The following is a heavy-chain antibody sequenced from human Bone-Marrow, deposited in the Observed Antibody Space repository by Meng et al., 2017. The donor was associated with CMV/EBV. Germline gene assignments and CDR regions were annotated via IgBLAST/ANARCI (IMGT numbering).Heavy chain of an antibody. Sequence: GESLKISCAASGFTFNTYEMNWVRRAPGKGLEWVSYISSSGGTIYYADSVKGRFTISRDNAKNSLYLQMNSLRAEDTAVYYCARERWELLRAFFDYWGQGTLVTVSS. V-gene: IGHV3-48*03. CDR2: ISSSGGTI. D-gene: IGHD1-26*01. CDR3: ARERWELLRAFFDY. J-gene: IGHJ4*02. CDR1: GFTFNTYE.